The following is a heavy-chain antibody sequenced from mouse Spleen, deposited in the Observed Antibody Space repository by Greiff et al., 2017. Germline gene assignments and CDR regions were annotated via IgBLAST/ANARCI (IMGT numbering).Heavy chain of an antibody. CDR1: GYTFTSYR. CDR3: ARGRLRLRDAIDY. D-gene: IGHD1-2*01. CDR2: INPSNGGT. J-gene: IGHJ4*01. V-gene: IGHV1-53*01. Sequence: QVQLQQPGTELVKPGASVKLSCKASGYTFTSYRMHWVKQRPGQGLEWIGNINPSNGGTNYNEKFKSKATMTVDKSSSTAYMQLSSLTSEDSAVYYCARGRLRLRDAIDYWGQGTSVTGSS.